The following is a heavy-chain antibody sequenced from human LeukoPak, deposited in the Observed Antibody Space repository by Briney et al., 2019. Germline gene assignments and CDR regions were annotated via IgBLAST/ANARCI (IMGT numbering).Heavy chain of an antibody. D-gene: IGHD3-22*01. J-gene: IGHJ6*03. CDR3: ARVEYYDSSAYYYYYYYMDV. V-gene: IGHV1-18*01. CDR2: ISSYSGKT. CDR1: GYTFTSYG. Sequence: ASVKVSSKASGYTFTSYGIRWVRQAPGQRLEWMGWISSYSGKTNYTQKLQGRVTMTTDTPTSTAYMELRSLRSDDTAVYYCARVEYYDSSAYYYYYYYMDVWGKGTTVTVSS.